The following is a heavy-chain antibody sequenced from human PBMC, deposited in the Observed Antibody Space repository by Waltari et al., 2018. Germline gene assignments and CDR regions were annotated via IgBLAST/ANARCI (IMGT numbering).Heavy chain of an antibody. V-gene: IGHV3-48*01. Sequence: EVQLVESGGGLVQPGGSLSLSCAASGFTFSSYRMNLVRQAPGKGLEWVSYIRSSSTIYYADSVKGRFTISRDNAKNSLYLQMNSLRAEDTAVYYCARDEHTIFGGGIPNDYGGQGTLVTVSS. CDR3: ARDEHTIFGGGIPNDY. CDR2: IRSSSTI. D-gene: IGHD3-3*01. CDR1: GFTFSSYR. J-gene: IGHJ4*01.